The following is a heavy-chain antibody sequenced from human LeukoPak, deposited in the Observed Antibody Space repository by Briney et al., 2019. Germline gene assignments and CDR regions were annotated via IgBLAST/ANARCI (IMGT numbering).Heavy chain of an antibody. CDR2: IYVTGN. V-gene: IGHV4-59*08. CDR3: ARHIGGGIEDMDV. CDR1: GSSIGTYY. D-gene: IGHD3-16*02. J-gene: IGHJ6*03. Sequence: PSETLSLTCTVSGSSIGTYYWSWVRQSPGKGLEWIGYIYVTGNRYNPYLQSRVTISVDTSRNQFFLKISSVTAADTATYFCARHIGGGIEDMDVWGKGTKVTVSS.